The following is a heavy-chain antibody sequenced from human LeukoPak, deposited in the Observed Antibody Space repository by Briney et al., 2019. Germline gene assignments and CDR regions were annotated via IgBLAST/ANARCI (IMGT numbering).Heavy chain of an antibody. Sequence: GGSLRLSCVASGFTFSSYSMNWVRQAPGRGLEWVSYISSSGSTIYYADSVKGRFTISRDNAKNSLYLQMNSLRAEDTAVYYCARDSKWELIPFDYWGQGTLVTVSS. V-gene: IGHV3-48*04. CDR2: ISSSGSTI. CDR1: GFTFSSYS. CDR3: ARDSKWELIPFDY. D-gene: IGHD1-26*01. J-gene: IGHJ4*02.